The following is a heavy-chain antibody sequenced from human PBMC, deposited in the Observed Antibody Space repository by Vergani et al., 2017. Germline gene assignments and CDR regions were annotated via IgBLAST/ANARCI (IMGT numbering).Heavy chain of an antibody. J-gene: IGHJ3*02. D-gene: IGHD6-13*01. CDR1: GFTFSSYS. CDR2: ISSSSSYI. V-gene: IGHV3-21*01. Sequence: VQLVESGGGLVKPGGSLRLSCAASGFTFSSYSMNWVRQAPGKGLEWVSSISSSSSYIYYADSVKGRFTISRDNAKNSLYLQMNSLRAEDTAVYYCARDPRRGAAAGSLAFDIWGQGTMVTVSS. CDR3: ARDPRRGAAAGSLAFDI.